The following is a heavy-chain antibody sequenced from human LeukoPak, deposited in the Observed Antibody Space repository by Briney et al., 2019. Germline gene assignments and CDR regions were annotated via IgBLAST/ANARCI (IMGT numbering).Heavy chain of an antibody. CDR3: ARGREYSSSWYALGY. V-gene: IGHV4-61*01. CDR2: IYYSGST. CDR1: GGSVSSGSCY. D-gene: IGHD6-13*01. J-gene: IGHJ4*02. Sequence: SETLSLTCTVSGGSVSSGSCYWSWIRQPPGKGLEWIGYIYYSGSTNYNPSLKSRVTISVDTSKNQFSLKLSSVTAAGTAVYYCARGREYSSSWYALGYWGQGTLVTVSS.